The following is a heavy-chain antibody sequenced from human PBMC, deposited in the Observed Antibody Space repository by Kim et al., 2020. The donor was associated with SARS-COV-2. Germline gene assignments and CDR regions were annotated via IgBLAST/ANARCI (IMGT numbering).Heavy chain of an antibody. V-gene: IGHV3-48*02. Sequence: GGSLRLSCAASGFTFSSYSMNWVRQAPGKGLEWVSYISSSSSTIYYADSVKGLFTISRDNAKNSLYLQMNSLRDEDTAVYYCARGRYSSGWYDPRGYYYYGMDVWGRGTTVTVSS. CDR3: ARGRYSSGWYDPRGYYYYGMDV. D-gene: IGHD6-19*01. CDR2: ISSSSSTI. CDR1: GFTFSSYS. J-gene: IGHJ6*02.